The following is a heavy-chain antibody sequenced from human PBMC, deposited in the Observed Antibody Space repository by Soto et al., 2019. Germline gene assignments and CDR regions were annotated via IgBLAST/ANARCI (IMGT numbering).Heavy chain of an antibody. Sequence: SETQSLTCAVYGGSFSGYYWSWIRQPPGKGLEWIGEINHSGSTNYNPSLKSRVTISVDTSKNQFSLKLSSVTAADTAVYYCARVGGYYDFWSGYYSSSWFDPWGQGSQGTVSS. V-gene: IGHV4-34*01. CDR2: INHSGST. CDR3: ARVGGYYDFWSGYYSSSWFDP. J-gene: IGHJ5*02. D-gene: IGHD3-3*01. CDR1: GGSFSGYY.